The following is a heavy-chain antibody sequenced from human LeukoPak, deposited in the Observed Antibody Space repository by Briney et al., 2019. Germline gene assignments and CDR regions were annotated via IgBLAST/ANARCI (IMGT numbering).Heavy chain of an antibody. Sequence: SSETLSLTCTVSGGSISSYYSSWIRQPPRKGLEWIGYIHYSGSTNYNPSLKSRVTMSVDTSKNQFSLKLSSVTAADTAVYYCARHPSSWFGGTFDIWGQGTMVTVSS. J-gene: IGHJ3*02. CDR1: GGSISSYY. CDR2: IHYSGST. CDR3: ARHPSSWFGGTFDI. D-gene: IGHD3-10*01. V-gene: IGHV4-59*08.